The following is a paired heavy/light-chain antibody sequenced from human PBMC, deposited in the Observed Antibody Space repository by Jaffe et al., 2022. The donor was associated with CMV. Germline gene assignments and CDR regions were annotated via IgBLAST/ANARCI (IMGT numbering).Light chain of an antibody. J-gene: IGKJ2*01. CDR3: QQYTDLHT. V-gene: IGKV1-33*01. CDR1: QDIYKY. CDR2: DAS. Sequence: DIQMTQSPSSLSASVGDRVTITCQASQDIYKYLSWYQQKPGRAPKLLIYDASNLETGVPSRFSGSGSGTDFTFTISGLQPEDIATYYCQQYTDLHTFGQGTTLEIK.
Heavy chain of an antibody. CDR1: GGSMTSYY. CDR3: ARYNWNYGGFDP. D-gene: IGHD1-7*01. J-gene: IGHJ5*02. CDR2: IYDTGNT. Sequence: QVQLQESGPGLVKPSETLSLTCTVFGGSMTSYYWSWIRQPPGKGLEWIGDIYDTGNTNYNPSLKSRVTMSVDTSKNQFSLKLTSVTAADTAVYYCARYNWNYGGFDPWGQGTLVTVSS. V-gene: IGHV4-59*01.